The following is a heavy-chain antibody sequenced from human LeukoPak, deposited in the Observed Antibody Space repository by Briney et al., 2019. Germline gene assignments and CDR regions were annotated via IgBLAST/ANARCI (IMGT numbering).Heavy chain of an antibody. CDR1: GFTFSSYW. V-gene: IGHV3-7*01. CDR3: ARGGYSSGWYNWFDP. J-gene: IGHJ5*02. CDR2: IKQDGSEK. Sequence: GGSLRLSCEASGFTFSSYWMSWVRQAPGKGLEWVANIKQDGSEKKYLDSVKGRFTISRDNAKNSLYLQMNSLRAEDTAVYYCARGGYSSGWYNWFDPWGQGTLVTVSS. D-gene: IGHD6-19*01.